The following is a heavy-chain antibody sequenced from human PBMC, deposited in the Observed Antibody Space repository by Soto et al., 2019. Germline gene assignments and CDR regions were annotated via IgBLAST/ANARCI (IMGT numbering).Heavy chain of an antibody. Sequence: ASVKVSCKASGFTLTISVVDWVRLARGQRLEWMGWINVGSGNTNYSQKFQDRDTINRDTSTSTAYMELSSLRSEDTAVYYCARNIVVVPALDYWGQGTLVTVSS. V-gene: IGHV1-3*01. CDR1: GFTLTISV. CDR3: ARNIVVVPALDY. D-gene: IGHD2-21*01. J-gene: IGHJ4*02. CDR2: INVGSGNT.